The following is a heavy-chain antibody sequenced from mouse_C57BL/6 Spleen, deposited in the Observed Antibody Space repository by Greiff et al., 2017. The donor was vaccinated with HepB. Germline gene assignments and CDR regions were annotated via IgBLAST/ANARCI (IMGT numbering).Heavy chain of an antibody. Sequence: VQLQQSGPELVKPGASVKISCKASGYTFTDYYMNWVKQSHGKSLEWIGDINPNNGGTSYNQKFKGKATLTVDKSSSTAYMELRSLTSEDSAGYYCARRDEAMDYWGQGTSVTVSS. CDR2: INPNNGGT. J-gene: IGHJ4*01. CDR3: ARRDEAMDY. CDR1: GYTFTDYY. V-gene: IGHV1-26*01.